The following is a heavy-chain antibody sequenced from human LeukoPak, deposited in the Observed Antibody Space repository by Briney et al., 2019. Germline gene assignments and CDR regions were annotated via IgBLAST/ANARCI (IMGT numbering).Heavy chain of an antibody. Sequence: GGSLRLSCAASGFTFSDYYVSWIRQAPGKGLEWVSYISSSGSTIYYADSVKGRFTISRDNAKNSLYLQMNSLRAEDTALYYCAKGTKHGYNEILFDYWGQGTLVTVSS. V-gene: IGHV3-11*01. CDR2: ISSSGSTI. CDR1: GFTFSDYY. J-gene: IGHJ4*02. D-gene: IGHD5-24*01. CDR3: AKGTKHGYNEILFDY.